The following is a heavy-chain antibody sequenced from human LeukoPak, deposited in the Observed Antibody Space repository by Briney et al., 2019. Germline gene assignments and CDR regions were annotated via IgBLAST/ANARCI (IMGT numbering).Heavy chain of an antibody. Sequence: PGGSLRLSCAASGFTFSSYTMSWVRQAPGKGLEWVSGISGSGGSTYYADSVKGRFTISRDNSKKTLYLQTNGLRAEDTAVYYCAKESRYYDTRGYYPPFSDYWGQGTLVTVSS. D-gene: IGHD3-22*01. CDR3: AKESRYYDTRGYYPPFSDY. CDR2: ISGSGGST. V-gene: IGHV3-23*01. CDR1: GFTFSSYT. J-gene: IGHJ4*02.